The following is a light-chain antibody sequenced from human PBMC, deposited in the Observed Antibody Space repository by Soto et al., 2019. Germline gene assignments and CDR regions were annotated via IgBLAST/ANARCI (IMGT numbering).Light chain of an antibody. J-gene: IGKJ1*01. CDR2: GAS. V-gene: IGKV3-20*01. Sequence: EIVLTQSPGSLSLSPGERATLSCRASQSVSSTFFAWYQQRPGQAPRLLMYGASSRATGIPERFSGSGSGTDFTITISRLEPDDFAVYYCQQFDSSVTFGQGTKVEIK. CDR1: QSVSSTF. CDR3: QQFDSSVT.